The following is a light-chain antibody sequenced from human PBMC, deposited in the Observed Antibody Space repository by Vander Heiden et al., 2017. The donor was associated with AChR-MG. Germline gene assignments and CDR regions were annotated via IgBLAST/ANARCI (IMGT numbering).Light chain of an antibody. J-gene: IGLJ1*01. CDR3: SSYTSSSTYV. CDR2: YFS. V-gene: IGLV2-14*01. Sequence: QSALPQPASVSGSPGQSITISCTGTSSDVGGYNHVSWYQPHPGKAPKLIIYYFSNRPSGVSNRCSGSQSGNTSSLTISGLQAEDEADYYCSSYTSSSTYVFGTGTKVTVL. CDR1: SSDVGGYNH.